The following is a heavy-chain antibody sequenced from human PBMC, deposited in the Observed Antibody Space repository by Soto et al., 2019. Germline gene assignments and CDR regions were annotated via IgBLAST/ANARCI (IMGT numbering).Heavy chain of an antibody. V-gene: IGHV3-23*01. D-gene: IGHD2-15*01. CDR2: ISGSGGGI. Sequence: EVQLLESGGGLVQPGGSLRVSCTASGFTFSNYGMSWVRQAPGKGLEWVSSISGSGGGIYYADSVRGRFTISRDNSKNTLYLQMNDLRVEYTAVYYCAKNPSLIVVEWFDPWGQGTLVTVSS. J-gene: IGHJ5*02. CDR3: AKNPSLIVVEWFDP. CDR1: GFTFSNYG.